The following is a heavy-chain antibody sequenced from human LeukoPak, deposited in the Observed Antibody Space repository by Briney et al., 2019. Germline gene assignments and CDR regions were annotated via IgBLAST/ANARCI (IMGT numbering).Heavy chain of an antibody. J-gene: IGHJ4*02. CDR3: ARHTPRGNSLVYFDY. CDR2: IYHSGST. CDR1: GYSISSGYY. V-gene: IGHV4-38-2*01. Sequence: SETLSLTCAVSGYSISSGYYWGWIRQPPGKGLEWIGSIYHSGSTYYNPSLKSRVTISVDTSKNQFSLKLSSVTAADTAVYYCARHTPRGNSLVYFDYWGQGTLVTVSS. D-gene: IGHD6-13*01.